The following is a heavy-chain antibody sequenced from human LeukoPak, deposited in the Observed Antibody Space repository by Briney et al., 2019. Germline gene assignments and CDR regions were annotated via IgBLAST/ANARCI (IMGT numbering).Heavy chain of an antibody. CDR2: IYHSGST. CDR3: ARLTVGDYFDY. D-gene: IGHD2-8*02. V-gene: IGHV4-39*07. CDR1: GGSISSTYYY. J-gene: IGHJ4*02. Sequence: SSETLSLTCTLSGGSISSTYYYWGWIRQPPGKGLEWIANIYHSGSTYYNPSLKRRATISADKSKKQFSLKLSSVTAADTAVYYCARLTVGDYFDYWGQGTLVTVSS.